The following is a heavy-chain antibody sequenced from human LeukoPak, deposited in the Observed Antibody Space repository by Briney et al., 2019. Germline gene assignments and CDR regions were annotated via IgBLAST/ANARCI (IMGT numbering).Heavy chain of an antibody. J-gene: IGHJ4*02. CDR2: INHSEST. Sequence: SETLSLTCAVYGGSFSDYYWSWIRQPPGKGLEWIGEINHSESTNYNPSLKSRVTISVDTSKNQFSLKLSSVTAADTAVYYCARVYASSAYYLAYWGQGTLVTVSS. V-gene: IGHV4-34*01. CDR3: ARVYASSAYYLAY. CDR1: GGSFSDYY. D-gene: IGHD3-22*01.